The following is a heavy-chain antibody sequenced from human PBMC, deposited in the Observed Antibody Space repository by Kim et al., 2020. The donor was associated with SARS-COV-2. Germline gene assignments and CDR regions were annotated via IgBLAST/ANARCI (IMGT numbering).Heavy chain of an antibody. D-gene: IGHD3-22*01. V-gene: IGHV4-31*03. J-gene: IGHJ5*02. Sequence: SETLSLTCTVSGGSISSGGYYWSWIRQHPGKGLEWIGYIYYSGSTYYNPSLKSRVTISVDTSKNQFSLKLSSVTAADTAVYYCARVFSGYDRDYYDSSGYSVIDPWGQGTLVTVSS. CDR3: ARVFSGYDRDYYDSSGYSVIDP. CDR1: GGSISSGGYY. CDR2: IYYSGST.